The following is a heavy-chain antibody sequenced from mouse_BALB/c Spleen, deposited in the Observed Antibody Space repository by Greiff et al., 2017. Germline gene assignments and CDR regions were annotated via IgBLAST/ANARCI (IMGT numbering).Heavy chain of an antibody. D-gene: IGHD2-14*01. V-gene: IGHV3-6*02. CDR2: ISYDGSN. Sequence: EVQLQESGPGLVKPSQSLSLTCSVTGYSITSGYYWNWIRQFPGNKLEWMGYISYDGSNNYNPSLKNRISITRDTSKNQFFLKLNSVTTEDTATYYCARDTYRYDGYWGQGTTLTVSS. CDR3: ARDTYRYDGY. CDR1: GYSITSGYY. J-gene: IGHJ2*01.